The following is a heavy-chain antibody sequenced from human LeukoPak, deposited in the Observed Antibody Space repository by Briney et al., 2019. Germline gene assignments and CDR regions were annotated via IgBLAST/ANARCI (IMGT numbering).Heavy chain of an antibody. V-gene: IGHV3-7*01. J-gene: IGHJ4*02. CDR1: AFTPSGHW. D-gene: IGHD1-14*01. CDR2: INQGGSDK. Sequence: GGSLRLSCAASAFTPSGHWMSWVRQAPGKGLEWVANINQGGSDKYYVDSVKGRFTISRDNANNLLYLQMNSLRGEDTAVYYCTRDRSRAEDDWGQGTLVTVSS. CDR3: TRDRSRAEDD.